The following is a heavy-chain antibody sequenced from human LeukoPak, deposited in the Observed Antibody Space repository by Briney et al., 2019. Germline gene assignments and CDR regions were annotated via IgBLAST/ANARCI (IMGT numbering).Heavy chain of an antibody. Sequence: GASVKVSCKASGYTFTSYDISWVRQAPGQGLERMGGIIPIFGTANYAQKFQGRVTITADESTSTAYMELSSLRSEDTAVYYCARDSGIGYSYGYFDYWGQGTLVTVSS. D-gene: IGHD5-18*01. CDR3: ARDSGIGYSYGYFDY. J-gene: IGHJ4*02. CDR1: GYTFTSYD. CDR2: IIPIFGTA. V-gene: IGHV1-69*13.